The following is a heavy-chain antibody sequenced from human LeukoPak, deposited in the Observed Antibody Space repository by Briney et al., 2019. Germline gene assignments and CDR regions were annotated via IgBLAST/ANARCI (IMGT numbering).Heavy chain of an antibody. CDR2: IPPDGSSK. D-gene: IGHD3-10*01. V-gene: IGHV3-30*18. CDR1: GFTFSTYG. Sequence: PGRSLRLSCAASGFTFSTYGMHWVRQAPGKGLEWVAVIPPDGSSKYHADSVKGRFTISRDNSKNTLYLQMNSLRAEDTAVYYCAKEIGDFSGFDYWGQGTLVTVSS. J-gene: IGHJ4*02. CDR3: AKEIGDFSGFDY.